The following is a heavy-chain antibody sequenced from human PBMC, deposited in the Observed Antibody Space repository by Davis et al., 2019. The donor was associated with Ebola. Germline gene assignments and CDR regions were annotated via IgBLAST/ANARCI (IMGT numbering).Heavy chain of an antibody. Sequence: FPGPGFTFSSYSMHSVRQAPGKGLDWVSSISSSSSYIYYADSVKGRFTISRDNAKNSLYLQMNSLRAEDTAVYYCARPSPYSSSSGEGWFDPWGQGTLVTVSS. J-gene: IGHJ5*02. CDR3: ARPSPYSSSSGEGWFDP. V-gene: IGHV3-21*01. CDR2: ISSSSSYI. D-gene: IGHD6-6*01. CDR1: GFTFSSYS.